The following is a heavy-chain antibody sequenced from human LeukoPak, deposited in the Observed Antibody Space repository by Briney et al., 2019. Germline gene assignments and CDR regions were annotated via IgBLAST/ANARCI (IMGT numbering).Heavy chain of an antibody. Sequence: PSETLSLTRTVSAGSISSYYWSWIRQPAGKGLEWIGRIYTSGSTDYNPSLKSRVTMSVDTSKNQFSLKLSSVTAADTAVYYCARDLIVPVGLTGSGSYSTDYWGQGTLVTVSS. D-gene: IGHD3-10*01. CDR2: IYTSGST. CDR3: ARDLIVPVGLTGSGSYSTDY. V-gene: IGHV4-4*07. J-gene: IGHJ4*02. CDR1: AGSISSYY.